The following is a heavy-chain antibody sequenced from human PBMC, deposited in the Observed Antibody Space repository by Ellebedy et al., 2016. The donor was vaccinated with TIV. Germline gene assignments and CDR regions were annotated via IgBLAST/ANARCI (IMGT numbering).Heavy chain of an antibody. CDR3: VHTGDRGI. CDR2: ISTYHGDT. J-gene: IGHJ3*02. V-gene: IGHV1-18*01. Sequence: AASVKVSCKASGYTFTSYGLSWVRQPPGQGLEWRGCISTYHGDTKYAQKFQGRIAMTADSSKTTAHLDLGSLRSDDTAIYYCVHTGDRGIWGQGTVVTVSS. D-gene: IGHD3-10*01. CDR1: GYTFTSYG.